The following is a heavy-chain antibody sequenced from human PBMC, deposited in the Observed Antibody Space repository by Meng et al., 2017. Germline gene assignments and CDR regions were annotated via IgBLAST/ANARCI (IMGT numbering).Heavy chain of an antibody. CDR2: IYYSGST. Sequence: SETLSLICTVSSGSISSSSYYCGWIRQPPGKGLEWIGSIYYSGSTYYNPSLKSRVTISVDTSQNQFSLKLSSVTAADTAVYYCARGSSGYYGVDAFDIWGQGTRVT. V-gene: IGHV4-39*07. CDR1: SGSISSSSYY. J-gene: IGHJ3*02. D-gene: IGHD3-22*01. CDR3: ARGSSGYYGVDAFDI.